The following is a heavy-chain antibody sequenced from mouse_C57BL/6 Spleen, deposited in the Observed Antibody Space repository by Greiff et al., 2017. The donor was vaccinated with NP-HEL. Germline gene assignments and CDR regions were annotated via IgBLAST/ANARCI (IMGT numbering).Heavy chain of an antibody. CDR3: AGQANWYWYFDV. D-gene: IGHD4-1*02. J-gene: IGHJ1*03. CDR2: INSDGGST. CDR1: EYEFPSHD. V-gene: IGHV5-2*01. Sequence: EVKLVESGGGLVQPGESLKLSCESNEYEFPSHDMSWVRKTPEKRLELVAAINSDGGSTYYPDTMEGRFIISRDNTKKTLYLQMSSLRSEDTALYYCAGQANWYWYFDVWGTGTTVTVSS.